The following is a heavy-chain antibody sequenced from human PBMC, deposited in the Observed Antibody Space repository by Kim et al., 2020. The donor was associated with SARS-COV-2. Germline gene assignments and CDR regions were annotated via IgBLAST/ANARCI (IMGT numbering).Heavy chain of an antibody. D-gene: IGHD7-27*01. CDR2: IYYSGST. V-gene: IGHV4-39*01. CDR1: GGSISSNSHY. J-gene: IGHJ4*02. CDR3: ARHPRNWAFDY. Sequence: SETLSLTCTVSGGSISSNSHYWGWIRQPPGKGLEWIGSIYYSGSTYYNPSLKSRVTISVDTSKNQFSLKLSSVTAADTAVYYCARHPRNWAFDYWGQGTLVTASS.